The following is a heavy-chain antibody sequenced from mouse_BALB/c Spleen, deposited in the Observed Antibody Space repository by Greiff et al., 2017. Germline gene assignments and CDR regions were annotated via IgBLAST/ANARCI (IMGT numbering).Heavy chain of an antibody. J-gene: IGHJ4*01. D-gene: IGHD2-3*01. CDR2: ISSGGSYT. Sequence: EVKLMESGGGLVQPGGSRKLSCAASGFTFSSFGMHWVRQAPEKGLEWVAYISSGGSYTYYPDTVTGRFTISRDNAKNTLYLEMSSLRSEDTAMYYCAIPDGYRAMDYWGQGTSVTVSS. CDR1: GFTFSSFG. CDR3: AIPDGYRAMDY. V-gene: IGHV5-17*02.